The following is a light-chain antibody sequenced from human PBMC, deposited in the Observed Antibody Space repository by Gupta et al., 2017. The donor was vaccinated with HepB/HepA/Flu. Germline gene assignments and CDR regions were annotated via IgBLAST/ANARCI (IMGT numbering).Light chain of an antibody. V-gene: IGKV3-20*01. CDR2: GAS. Sequence: ALTQSPGSLSLSPGESATLSCRASQSVDRNYLGWYQPKPGQAPRLLIWGASNRAHPVPDRISGSGSGIDFTFTSRRLEHYDFAVYYCQHYSTSPTFGQGTKVEI. CDR3: QHYSTSPT. CDR1: QSVDRNY. J-gene: IGKJ1*01.